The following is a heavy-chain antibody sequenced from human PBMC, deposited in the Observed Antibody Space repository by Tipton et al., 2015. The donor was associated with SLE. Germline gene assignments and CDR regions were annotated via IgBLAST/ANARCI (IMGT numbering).Heavy chain of an antibody. J-gene: IGHJ2*01. Sequence: GLVKPSQTLSLTCAIYGDSVSSNSDAWHWIRQSPSRGLEWLGRTYYRYKWYNDYAVSVKSRITINPDTSKNQFSLQLNSVTPEDTAVYYCARVGTGHWYFDLWGRGTLVSVSS. CDR3: ARVGTGHWYFDL. CDR2: TYYRYKWYN. CDR1: GDSVSSNSDA. V-gene: IGHV6-1*01. D-gene: IGHD3/OR15-3a*01.